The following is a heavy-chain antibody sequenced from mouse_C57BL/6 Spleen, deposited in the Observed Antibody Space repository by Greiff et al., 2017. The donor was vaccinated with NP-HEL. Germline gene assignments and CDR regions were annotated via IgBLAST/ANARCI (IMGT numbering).Heavy chain of an antibody. D-gene: IGHD2-3*01. CDR3: TRAFYDGYYGFAY. CDR1: GYTFTDYE. CDR2: IDPETGGT. J-gene: IGHJ3*01. V-gene: IGHV1-15*01. Sequence: QVQLKQSGAELVRPGASVTLSCKASGYTFTDYEMHWVKQTPVHGLEWIGAIDPETGGTAYNQKFKGKAILTADKSSSTAYMELRSLTSEDSAVYYCTRAFYDGYYGFAYWGQGTLVTVSA.